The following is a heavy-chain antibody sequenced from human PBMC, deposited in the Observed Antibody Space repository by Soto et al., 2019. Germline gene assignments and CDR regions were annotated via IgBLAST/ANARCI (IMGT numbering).Heavy chain of an antibody. V-gene: IGHV1-46*01. CDR2: INPSGGST. Sequence: ASVKVSCKASGYTFTSYAMHWVRQAPGQRLEWMGGINPSGGSTTYAQKFQGRVTMTSDTSTSTVYMELSSLRSDDTAVYYCARDSSIVVDGGSCQDYWGQGTQVTVSS. CDR3: ARDSSIVVDGGSCQDY. D-gene: IGHD2-15*01. CDR1: GYTFTSYA. J-gene: IGHJ4*02.